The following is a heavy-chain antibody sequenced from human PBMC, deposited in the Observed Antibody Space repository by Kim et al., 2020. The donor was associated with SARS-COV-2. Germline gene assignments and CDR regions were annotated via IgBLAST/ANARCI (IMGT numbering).Heavy chain of an antibody. CDR2: INHSGST. CDR1: GGSFSGYY. CDR3: ARVPRARTVYYYGMDV. J-gene: IGHJ6*02. V-gene: IGHV4-34*01. D-gene: IGHD6-6*01. Sequence: SETLSLTCAVYGGSFSGYYWSWIRQPPGKGLEWIGEINHSGSTNYNPSLKSRVTISVDTSKNQFSLKLSSVTAADTAVYYCARVPRARTVYYYGMDVWGQGTTVTVSS.